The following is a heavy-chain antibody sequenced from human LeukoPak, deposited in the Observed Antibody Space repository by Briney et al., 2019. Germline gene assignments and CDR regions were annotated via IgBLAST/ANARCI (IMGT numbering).Heavy chain of an antibody. CDR1: GFTFDDYA. D-gene: IGHD2-15*01. CDR3: AKGYCSGGSCQGLIDY. J-gene: IGHJ4*02. Sequence: SLRLSCAASGFTFDDYAMHWVRQAPGKGLEWVSGISWNSGSIGYADSVKGRFTISRDNAKNSLYLQMNSLRAEDTALYYCAKGYCSGGSCQGLIDYWGQGTLVTVSS. V-gene: IGHV3-9*01. CDR2: ISWNSGSI.